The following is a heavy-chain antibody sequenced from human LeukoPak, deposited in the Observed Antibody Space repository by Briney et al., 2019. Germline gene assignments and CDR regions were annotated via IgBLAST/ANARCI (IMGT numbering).Heavy chain of an antibody. D-gene: IGHD6-13*01. J-gene: IGHJ1*01. CDR3: ADSSSFTMGYFQH. CDR1: GGSISNYY. V-gene: IGHV4-4*07. Sequence: PSETLSLTCTVSGGSISNYYWSWIRQPAGKGLEWIGRIYNGGTTNYNPSLKSRVTISVDTSKNQFSLKLSSVTAADTAVYYCADSSSFTMGYFQHWGQGTLVTVSS. CDR2: IYNGGTT.